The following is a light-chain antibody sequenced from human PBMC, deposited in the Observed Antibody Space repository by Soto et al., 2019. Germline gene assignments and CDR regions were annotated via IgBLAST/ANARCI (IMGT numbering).Light chain of an antibody. CDR1: QSVSSN. CDR2: GAS. CDR3: QQYSYWILT. V-gene: IGKV3-15*01. J-gene: IGKJ4*01. Sequence: EIVMTQSPATLSVSPGERATLSCRASQSVSSNLAWYQQKPGQVPSLLIYGASTRDTGIPARFSGSGSGTEFTRSINNLQSEDFAVYYCQQYSYWILTFGGGTKVEIK.